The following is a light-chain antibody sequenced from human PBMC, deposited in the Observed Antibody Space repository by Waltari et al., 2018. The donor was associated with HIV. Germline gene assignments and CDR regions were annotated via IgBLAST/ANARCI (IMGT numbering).Light chain of an antibody. V-gene: IGLV1-40*01. CDR1: SSKIGAGYV. CDR2: SSS. CDR3: QSYDRISWV. Sequence: QSVLTQPPSVSGAPGQRVTISSTASSSKIGAGYVLHWYQQLPGTAPKPPIYSSSDRALGVPDRFSGSKSGTSASLVIAGLQAEDEADYYCQSYDRISWVFGAGTKLTVL. J-gene: IGLJ3*02.